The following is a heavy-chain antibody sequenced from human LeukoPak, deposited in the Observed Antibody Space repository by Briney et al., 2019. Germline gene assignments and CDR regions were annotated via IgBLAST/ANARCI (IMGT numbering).Heavy chain of an antibody. CDR1: GFTFSSYS. V-gene: IGHV3-21*01. J-gene: IGHJ4*02. D-gene: IGHD3-22*01. CDR2: ISSSSSYI. CDR3: ASRKTRTYYYDSSGYGPFDY. Sequence: GGSLRLSCAASGFTFSSYSMNWVRQAPGKGLEWVSSISSSSSYIYYADSVKGRFTISRDNAKNSLYLQMNSLRAEDTAVYCCASRKTRTYYYDSSGYGPFDYWGQGTLVTVSS.